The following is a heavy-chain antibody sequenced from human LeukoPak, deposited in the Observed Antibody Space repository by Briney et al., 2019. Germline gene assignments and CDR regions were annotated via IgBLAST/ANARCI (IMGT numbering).Heavy chain of an antibody. D-gene: IGHD3-10*01. CDR3: ARARPLYYYGSGRGGYYFDY. Sequence: SETLSLTCTVSGGSISSYYWSWIRQPPGKGLEWIGYIYYSGSTNYNPSLKSRVTISVDTSKNQFSLQLSSVTAADTAVYYCARARPLYYYGSGRGGYYFDYWGQGTLVTVSS. CDR2: IYYSGST. J-gene: IGHJ4*02. V-gene: IGHV4-59*01. CDR1: GGSISSYY.